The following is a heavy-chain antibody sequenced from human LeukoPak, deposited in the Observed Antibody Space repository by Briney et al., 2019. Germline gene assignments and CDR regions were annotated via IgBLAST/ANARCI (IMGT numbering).Heavy chain of an antibody. J-gene: IGHJ6*03. V-gene: IGHV3-23*01. CDR3: AKDTTAWWYHRAYMNV. Sequence: GSLRLSCAASGFSLSTYALSWVRQAPGGGLEWVAAISGSGDKTYHADSVKCRFTISKDNSENRLSLQMDSLGAEDTAVYFCAKDTTAWWYHRAYMNVWGKGTTVTVSS. CDR1: GFSLSTYA. D-gene: IGHD2-15*01. CDR2: ISGSGDKT.